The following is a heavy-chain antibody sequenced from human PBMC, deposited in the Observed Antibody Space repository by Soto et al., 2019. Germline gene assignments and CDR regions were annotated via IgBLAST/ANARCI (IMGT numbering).Heavy chain of an antibody. D-gene: IGHD2-8*02. CDR2: IYYSGST. CDR3: ARELVEVINSNADYYGLDV. V-gene: IGHV4-59*01. J-gene: IGHJ6*02. Sequence: PSETLSLTCTVSGGSISSYYWSWIRQPPGKGLEWIGYIYYSGSTNYNPSLKSRVTISVDTSKNQFSLKLSSVTAADTAVYFCARELVEVINSNADYYGLDVWGQGTTVTVSS. CDR1: GGSISSYY.